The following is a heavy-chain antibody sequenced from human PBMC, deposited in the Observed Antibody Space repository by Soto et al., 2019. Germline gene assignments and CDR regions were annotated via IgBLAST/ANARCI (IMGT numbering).Heavy chain of an antibody. CDR3: AKETANGGGDFDI. CDR1: GFTCSSYD. D-gene: IGHD2-8*01. Sequence: PGGSLRLSCAASGFTCSSYDMSWVRQAPGKGLEWVSTILVGGSTYYADSVKGRFTISRDNSKNTLYLQMNSLTAGDTAVYYCAKETANGGGDFDICGQGTMVTVSS. CDR2: ILVGGST. J-gene: IGHJ3*02. V-gene: IGHV3-23*01.